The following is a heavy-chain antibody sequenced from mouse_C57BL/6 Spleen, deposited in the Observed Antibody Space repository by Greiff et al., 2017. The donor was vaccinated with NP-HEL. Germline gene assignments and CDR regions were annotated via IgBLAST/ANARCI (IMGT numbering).Heavy chain of an antibody. J-gene: IGHJ1*03. CDR1: GYSITSGYD. CDR3: ARGGDYYGSSSWYFDV. Sequence: EVQGVESGPGMVKPSQSLSLTCTVTGYSITSGYDWHWIRHFPGNKLEWMGYISYSGSTNYNPSLKSRISITHDTSKNHFFLKLNSVTTEDTATYYCARGGDYYGSSSWYFDVWGTGTTVTVSS. CDR2: ISYSGST. D-gene: IGHD1-1*01. V-gene: IGHV3-1*01.